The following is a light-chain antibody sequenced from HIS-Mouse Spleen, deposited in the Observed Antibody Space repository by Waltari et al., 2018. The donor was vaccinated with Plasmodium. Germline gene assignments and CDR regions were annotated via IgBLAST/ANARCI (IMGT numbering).Light chain of an antibody. Sequence: SYELTQPSSVSVSPGQTARITCSGAVLAKHYARWFQQKPGQAPVLVIYKDSERPSGIPERFSGSSSGTTVTLTISGAQVEDEADYYCYSAADNNLVFGGGTKLTVL. CDR3: YSAADNNLV. J-gene: IGLJ3*02. CDR2: KDS. CDR1: VLAKHY. V-gene: IGLV3-27*01.